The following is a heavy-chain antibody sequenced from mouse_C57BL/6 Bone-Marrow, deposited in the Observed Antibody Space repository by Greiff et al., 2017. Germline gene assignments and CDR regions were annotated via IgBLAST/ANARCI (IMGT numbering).Heavy chain of an antibody. CDR1: EYEFPSHD. CDR2: INSDGGST. D-gene: IGHD3-2*02. Sequence: DVKLQESGGGLVQPGESLKLSCESNEYEFPSHDMSWVRKTPEKRLELVAAINSDGGSTYYPDTMERRFIISRDNTKKTLYLQMSSLRSEDTALYYCARHSSGPGSYFDYWGQGTTLTVSS. V-gene: IGHV5-2*01. CDR3: ARHSSGPGSYFDY. J-gene: IGHJ2*01.